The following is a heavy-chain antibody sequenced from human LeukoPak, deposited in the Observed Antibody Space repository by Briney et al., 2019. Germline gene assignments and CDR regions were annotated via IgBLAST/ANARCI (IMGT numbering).Heavy chain of an antibody. Sequence: GGSLRLSCAASGFTFSNAWMSWVRQAPGKGLEWVGRIKSKTDGGTTDYAAPVKGRFTISRDDSKNTLYLQMNSLKTEDTAVYCCTTAGGSYDGDYFDYWGQGTLVTVSS. J-gene: IGHJ4*02. CDR3: TTAGGSYDGDYFDY. CDR1: GFTFSNAW. CDR2: IKSKTDGGTT. V-gene: IGHV3-15*01. D-gene: IGHD1-26*01.